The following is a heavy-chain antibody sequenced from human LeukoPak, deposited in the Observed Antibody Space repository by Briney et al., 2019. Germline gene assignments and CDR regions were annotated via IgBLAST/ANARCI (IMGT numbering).Heavy chain of an antibody. V-gene: IGHV5-51*01. CDR2: IYPGDSDT. J-gene: IGHJ6*02. CDR1: GYSFTSYW. D-gene: IGHD2-21*02. CDR3: ARQDVVVTATPYYYYGMDV. Sequence: KPGESLKISCKGSGYSFTSYWIGWVRQMPGKGLEWMGIIYPGDSDTRYSPSFQGQVTISADKSISTAYLQWSSLKASDTAMYYCARQDVVVTATPYYYYGMDVWGQGTTVTVSS.